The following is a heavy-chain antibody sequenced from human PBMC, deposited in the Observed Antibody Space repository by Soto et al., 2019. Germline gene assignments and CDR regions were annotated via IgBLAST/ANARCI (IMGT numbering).Heavy chain of an antibody. V-gene: IGHV4-34*01. CDR3: ARRVIWFGETDY. D-gene: IGHD3-10*01. CDR1: GGAFSGYY. CDR2: INHSGST. J-gene: IGHJ4*02. Sequence: PSETLSLTGAVYGGAFSGYYWSWIRQPPGKGLEWIGEINHSGSTNYNPSLKSRVTISVDTSKNQSSLKLSSVTAADTAVYYCARRVIWFGETDYWGQGTLVT.